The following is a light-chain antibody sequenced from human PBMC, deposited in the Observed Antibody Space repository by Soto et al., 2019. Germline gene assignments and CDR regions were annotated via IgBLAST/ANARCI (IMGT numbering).Light chain of an antibody. Sequence: IVMTQTPLSSPVTLGQPASISCRSSQSLVHSEGNTYLSWFQQRPGQPPRLLLYKISMRFSGVPERFSGSGSGTDFTLKVRRVKTEEVGVYFCMQATHLPWPFDQEIKVHI. CDR3: MQATHLPWP. V-gene: IGKV2-24*01. CDR2: KIS. J-gene: IGKJ1*01. CDR1: QSLVHSEGNTY.